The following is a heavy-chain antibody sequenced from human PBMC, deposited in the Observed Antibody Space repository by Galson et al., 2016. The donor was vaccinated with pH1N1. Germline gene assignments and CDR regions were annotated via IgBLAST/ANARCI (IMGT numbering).Heavy chain of an antibody. D-gene: IGHD4-17*01. CDR1: GYSFASSW. V-gene: IGHV5-51*01. CDR2: IYLGGSLV. Sequence: QSGAEVKKPGESLKISCKGSGYSFASSWIGWVRQMPGKGLEWMGIIYLGGSLVRYSPSFQGQVTISADKSIDIVYLQWSSLKASDTAINYCARQNDYGDYRGDAFDIWGQGTMVTVSS. CDR3: ARQNDYGDYRGDAFDI. J-gene: IGHJ3*02.